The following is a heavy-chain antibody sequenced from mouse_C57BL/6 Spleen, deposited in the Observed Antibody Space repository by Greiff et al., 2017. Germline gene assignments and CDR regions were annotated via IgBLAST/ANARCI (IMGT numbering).Heavy chain of an antibody. CDR2: LYPGDGDT. CDR1: GYAFSSSW. D-gene: IGHD3-2*02. J-gene: IGHJ3*01. CDR3: ASSQSDIPGLFAY. Sequence: QVQLQQSGPELVKPGASVQISCKASGYAFSSSWMNWVKQRPGKGLEWIGRLYPGDGDTNYNGKFKGKATLTADKSSRPAYMQLSSLSSEDSAVYFCASSQSDIPGLFAYRRPATLVPVSA. V-gene: IGHV1-82*01.